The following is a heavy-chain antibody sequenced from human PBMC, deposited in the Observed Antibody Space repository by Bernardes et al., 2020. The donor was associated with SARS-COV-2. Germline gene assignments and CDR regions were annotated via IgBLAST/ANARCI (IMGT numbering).Heavy chain of an antibody. V-gene: IGHV3-30*03. CDR3: ARAAGTTVITGYYFFDF. CDR1: GFTFSSYA. D-gene: IGHD4-17*01. Sequence: GGTLRLSCAASGFTFSSYAMHWVRKGPGKGLEWVAVISYDGSNRYYVDSVKGRVTISRDNSKNTLFLQMNSLRAEDTAMYFCARAAGTTVITGYYFFDFWGQGTLVTVSS. J-gene: IGHJ4*02. CDR2: ISYDGSNR.